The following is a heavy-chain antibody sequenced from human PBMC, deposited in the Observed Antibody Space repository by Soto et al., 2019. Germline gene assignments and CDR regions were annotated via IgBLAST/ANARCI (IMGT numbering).Heavy chain of an antibody. V-gene: IGHV3-33*01. CDR1: GFTFSSYG. CDR2: IWYDGSNK. D-gene: IGHD6-6*01. J-gene: IGHJ4*02. Sequence: GGSLRLSCAASGFTFSSYGMHWVRQAPGKGLEWVAVIWYDGSNKYYADSVKGRFTISRDNSKNTLYLQMNSLRAEDTAVYYCARGGGYSSSYHDYWGQGTLVTVSS. CDR3: ARGGGYSSSYHDY.